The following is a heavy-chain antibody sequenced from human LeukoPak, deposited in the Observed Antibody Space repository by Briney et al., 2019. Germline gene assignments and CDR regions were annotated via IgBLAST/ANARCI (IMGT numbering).Heavy chain of an antibody. CDR3: AKDTHIVATSVDY. Sequence: GRSLRLSCAASGFTFDDYAMHWVRHAPGKGLEWVSGISWNSGSIGYADSVKGRFTISRDNAKNSLYLQMNSLRAEDTALYYCAKDTHIVATSVDYWGQGTLVTVPS. D-gene: IGHD5-12*01. CDR2: ISWNSGSI. V-gene: IGHV3-9*01. CDR1: GFTFDDYA. J-gene: IGHJ4*02.